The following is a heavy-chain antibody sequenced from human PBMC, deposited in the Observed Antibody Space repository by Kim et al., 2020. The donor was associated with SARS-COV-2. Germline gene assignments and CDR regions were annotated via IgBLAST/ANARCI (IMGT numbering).Heavy chain of an antibody. CDR1: GGSISSTSSY. J-gene: IGHJ4*03. Sequence: SETLSLTCTVSGGSISSTSSYWGWIRQPPGKGLEWIGSIYYTGSIFYSSSLKSRLSLSLDTSQNLFSLNLMSVTAAATVVYYCAGPVYPIVTGYGYFD. CDR3: AGPVYPIVTGYGYFD. D-gene: IGHD3-9*01. CDR2: IYYTGSI. V-gene: IGHV4-39*02.